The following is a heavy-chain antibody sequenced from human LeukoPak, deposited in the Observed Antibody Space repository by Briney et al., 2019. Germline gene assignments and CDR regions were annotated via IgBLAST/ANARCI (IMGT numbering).Heavy chain of an antibody. D-gene: IGHD5-24*01. CDR2: ISYDGSNK. CDR3: ARGSLWLQLDY. Sequence: GGSLRLSCAASGFTFSSYAMHWVRQAPGKGLEWVAVISYDGSNKYYADSVKGRFSISRDNSKNTLYLQMNSLRAEDTAVYYCARGSLWLQLDYWGQGTLVTVSS. J-gene: IGHJ4*02. V-gene: IGHV3-30-3*01. CDR1: GFTFSSYA.